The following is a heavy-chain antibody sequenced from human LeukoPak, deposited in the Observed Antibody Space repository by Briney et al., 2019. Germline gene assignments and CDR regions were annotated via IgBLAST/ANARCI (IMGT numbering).Heavy chain of an antibody. CDR2: ISWNSGSI. D-gene: IGHD3-22*01. CDR3: AKAISYDSSGYPDY. J-gene: IGHJ4*02. CDR1: GFTFDDYA. V-gene: IGHV3-9*01. Sequence: GGSLRLSCAASGFTFDDYAMHWVRQAPGKGLEWVSGISWNSGSIGYADSVKGRFTISRDNAKNSLYLQMNSLRAEDTALYYCAKAISYDSSGYPDYWGQGTLVTVSS.